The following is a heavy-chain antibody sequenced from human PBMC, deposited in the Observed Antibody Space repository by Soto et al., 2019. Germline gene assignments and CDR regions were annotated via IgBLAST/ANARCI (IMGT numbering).Heavy chain of an antibody. CDR2: IKQDGSEK. CDR3: ARDSYYDFWSGYIFDY. V-gene: IGHV3-7*01. D-gene: IGHD3-3*01. J-gene: IGHJ4*02. CDR1: GFTFSSYW. Sequence: GGSLRLSCAASGFTFSSYWMSWVRQAPGKGLEWVANIKQDGSEKYYVDSVKGRFTISRDNAKNSLYLQMNSLRAEDTAVYYCARDSYYDFWSGYIFDYWGQGTLVTVSS.